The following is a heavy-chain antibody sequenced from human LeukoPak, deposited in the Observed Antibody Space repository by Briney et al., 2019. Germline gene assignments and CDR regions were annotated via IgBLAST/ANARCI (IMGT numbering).Heavy chain of an antibody. Sequence: GESLKISCKGSENSFTNYWIGWVRQKPGKGLEWMGLMYPETSYVRYSPSLQGQVIMSVDKFISTAYLQWSSLKASDTAMYYCARSSSGYYYYWGQGTLVTVSS. V-gene: IGHV5-51*01. D-gene: IGHD3-22*01. J-gene: IGHJ4*02. CDR1: ENSFTNYW. CDR3: ARSSSGYYYY. CDR2: MYPETSYV.